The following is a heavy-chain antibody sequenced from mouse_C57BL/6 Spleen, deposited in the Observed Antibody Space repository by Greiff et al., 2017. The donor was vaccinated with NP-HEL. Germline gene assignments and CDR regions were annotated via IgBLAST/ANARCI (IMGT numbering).Heavy chain of an antibody. CDR3: ARQLLRAWFAY. CDR1: GFTFSDYG. D-gene: IGHD1-1*01. Sequence: DVMLVESGGGLVKPGGSLKLSCAASGFTFSDYGMHWVRQAPEKGLEWVAYISSGSSTIYYADTVKGRFTISRDNAKNTLFLQMTSLRSEDTAMYYCARQLLRAWFAYWGQGTLVTVS. CDR2: ISSGSSTI. V-gene: IGHV5-17*01. J-gene: IGHJ3*01.